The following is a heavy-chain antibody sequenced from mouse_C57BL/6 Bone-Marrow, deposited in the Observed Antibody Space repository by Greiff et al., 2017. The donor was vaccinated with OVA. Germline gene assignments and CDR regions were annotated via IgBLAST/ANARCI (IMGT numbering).Heavy chain of an antibody. CDR3: ARSGWDYFDY. D-gene: IGHD1-1*02. J-gene: IGHJ2*01. CDR2: IDPSDSYT. CDR1: GYTFTSYW. V-gene: IGHV1-59*01. Sequence: QVQLQQSGAELVRPGTSVKLSCKASGYTFTSYWMHWVKQRPGQGLEWIGVIDPSDSYTNYNQKFKGKATLTVDTSSSTAYMQLSSLTSEDSAVYYCARSGWDYFDYWGQGTTLTVSS.